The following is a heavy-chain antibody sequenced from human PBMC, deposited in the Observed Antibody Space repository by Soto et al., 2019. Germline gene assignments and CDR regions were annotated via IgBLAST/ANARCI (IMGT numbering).Heavy chain of an antibody. CDR1: GFTFSSYG. CDR3: AKDTEWLVYYFDY. CDR2: ISYDGSNK. J-gene: IGHJ4*02. D-gene: IGHD6-19*01. V-gene: IGHV3-30*18. Sequence: GGSLRLSCAASGFTFSSYGMHWVRQAPGKGLEWVAVISYDGSNKYYADSVKGRFTISRDNSKNTLYLQMNSLRAEDTAVYYCAKDTEWLVYYFDYWGQGTLVTVSS.